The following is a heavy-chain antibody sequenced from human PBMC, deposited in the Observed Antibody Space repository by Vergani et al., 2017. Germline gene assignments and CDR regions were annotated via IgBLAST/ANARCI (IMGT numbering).Heavy chain of an antibody. CDR1: GGSISSSSYY. D-gene: IGHD3-9*01. CDR3: ARDWDILTGYYKSNWFDP. Sequence: QVQLQESGPGLVKPSETLSLTCTVSGGSISSSSYYWGWIRQPPGKGLEWIGSIYYSGSTYYNPSLKRRVTISVDTSKNQFSLKLSSVTAADTAVYYCARDWDILTGYYKSNWFDPWGQGTLVTVSS. J-gene: IGHJ5*02. V-gene: IGHV4-39*07. CDR2: IYYSGST.